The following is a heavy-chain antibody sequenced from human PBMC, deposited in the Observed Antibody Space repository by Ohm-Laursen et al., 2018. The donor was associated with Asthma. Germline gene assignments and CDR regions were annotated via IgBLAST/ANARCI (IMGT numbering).Heavy chain of an antibody. D-gene: IGHD2-15*01. J-gene: IGHJ6*02. CDR3: AVRITSAGFDV. Sequence: SLRLSCAASGFTFSSYAMSWVCQAPGKGLEWVSGISSSGGSTYYADNVKGRFTISRDNAKNSLYLQMNSLRAQDTAVYYCAVRITSAGFDVWGQGTTVTVSS. CDR1: GFTFSSYA. CDR2: ISSSGGST. V-gene: IGHV3-23*01.